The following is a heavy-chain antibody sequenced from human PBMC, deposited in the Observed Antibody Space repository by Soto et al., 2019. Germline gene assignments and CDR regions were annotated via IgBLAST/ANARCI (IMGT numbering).Heavy chain of an antibody. D-gene: IGHD4-17*01. CDR3: AREIYGDYALDY. J-gene: IGHJ4*02. V-gene: IGHV1-18*01. Sequence: GASVKVSCKASGSTFPSYGINWVRQAPGQGLEWMGWVSIYNGIANYAQKFQGRVTITADKSTSTAYMELSSLRSEDTAVYYCAREIYGDYALDYWGQGTLVTVSS. CDR1: GSTFPSYG. CDR2: VSIYNGIA.